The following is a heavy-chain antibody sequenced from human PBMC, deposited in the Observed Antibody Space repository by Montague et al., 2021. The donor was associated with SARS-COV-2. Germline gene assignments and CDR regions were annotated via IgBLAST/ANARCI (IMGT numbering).Heavy chain of an antibody. CDR1: GGSISSGSYY. V-gene: IGHV4-61*01. CDR3: ARDLPPSRPRNPV. Sequence: SETLSLTCTVSGGSISSGSYYWSWIRQPPGKGLEWIGYIYYSGSTNYNPSLKSRVTISVDTSKNQFSLRLSSVTAADTAVYYCARDLPPSRPRNPVWGQGTLVTVSS. J-gene: IGHJ4*02. CDR2: IYYSGST. D-gene: IGHD2/OR15-2a*01.